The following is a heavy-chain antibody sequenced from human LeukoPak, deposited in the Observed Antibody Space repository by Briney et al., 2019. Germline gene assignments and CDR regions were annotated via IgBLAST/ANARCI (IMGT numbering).Heavy chain of an antibody. D-gene: IGHD6-13*01. V-gene: IGHV3-7*01. CDR1: GFTFSSYW. Sequence: GGSLRLSCAASGFTFSSYWMTWVRQAPGKGLEWVANIKGDGSDKYYVESVKGRFTISRDNAKNSLYLQMNSLRAEDTAVYYCTRDSYTNTWHEEGRDYWGQGTLVIVSS. CDR3: TRDSYTNTWHEEGRDY. J-gene: IGHJ4*02. CDR2: IKGDGSDK.